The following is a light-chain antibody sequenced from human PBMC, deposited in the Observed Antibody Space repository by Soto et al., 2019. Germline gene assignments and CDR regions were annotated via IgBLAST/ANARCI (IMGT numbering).Light chain of an antibody. CDR1: SSNIGYHL. CDR2: DDN. J-gene: IGLJ3*02. Sequence: QSVLTQPPSVSAAPGQTVTISCSGSSSNIGYHLLSWYQQLPGTAPKLLIYDDNKRPSGIPDRFSGSKSGTSATLGITGLQTGDEADYYCGTWDGSLSAGVFGGGTKLTVL. V-gene: IGLV1-51*01. CDR3: GTWDGSLSAGV.